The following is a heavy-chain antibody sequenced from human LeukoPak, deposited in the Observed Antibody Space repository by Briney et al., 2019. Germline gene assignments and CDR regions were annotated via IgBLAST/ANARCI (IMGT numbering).Heavy chain of an antibody. CDR3: AKHYGYDYFDY. CDR1: GFTSSSYA. CDR2: ISGSGGNT. D-gene: IGHD3-10*01. Sequence: GGSLRLSCAASGFTSSSYAMSWVRQAPGKGLEWVSAISGSGGNTYFADSVKGRFTISRDNSKNTLYLQMNSLRAEDTAVYYCAKHYGYDYFDYWGQGTLVTVSS. V-gene: IGHV3-23*01. J-gene: IGHJ4*02.